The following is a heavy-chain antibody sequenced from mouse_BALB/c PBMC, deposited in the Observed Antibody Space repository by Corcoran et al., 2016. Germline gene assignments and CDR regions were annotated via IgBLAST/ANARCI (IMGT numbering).Heavy chain of an antibody. Sequence: EVQLQQSGAELVKPGASVKLSCTASGFNIKDTYMHWVKQRPEQGLEWIGRIDPANGNTKYDPKFQSKATITADTSSITAYLQLSSLTSEYTAVYYCARGGYDGWGQGTLVTVSA. CDR1: GFNIKDTY. CDR2: IDPANGNT. D-gene: IGHD2-2*01. V-gene: IGHV14-3*02. CDR3: ARGGYDG. J-gene: IGHJ3*01.